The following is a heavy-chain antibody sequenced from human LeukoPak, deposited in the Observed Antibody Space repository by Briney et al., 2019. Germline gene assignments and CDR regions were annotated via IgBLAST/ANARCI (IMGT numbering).Heavy chain of an antibody. CDR2: ISRSGSGI. V-gene: IGHV3-48*01. CDR1: GFTFSNYN. D-gene: IGHD5-12*01. CDR3: ARGTIK. Sequence: GGSLRLSCAASGFTFSNYNLNWVRQAPGKGLEWLSYISRSGSGIYYADSVKGRFTISRDNAKNTLYLQMNSLRAEDTAVYYCARGTIKWGQGTLVTVSS. J-gene: IGHJ4*02.